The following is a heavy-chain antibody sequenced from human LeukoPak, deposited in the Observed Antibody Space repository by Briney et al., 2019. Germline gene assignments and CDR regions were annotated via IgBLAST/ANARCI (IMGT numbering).Heavy chain of an antibody. Sequence: SETLSLTCTVSGGSISSSSYYWGWIRQPPGKGLEWIGSIYYSGSTYYNPSLKSRVTISVDTSKNQFSLKLSSVTAADTAVYYCASQVQVAYCGGDCYPNWFDPWGRGTLVTVSS. CDR2: IYYSGST. J-gene: IGHJ5*02. CDR1: GGSISSSSYY. CDR3: ASQVQVAYCGGDCYPNWFDP. V-gene: IGHV4-39*01. D-gene: IGHD2-21*02.